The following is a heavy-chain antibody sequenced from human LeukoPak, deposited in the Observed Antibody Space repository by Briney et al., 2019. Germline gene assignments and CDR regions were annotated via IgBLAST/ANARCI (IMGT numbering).Heavy chain of an antibody. CDR3: ARGSRNDYGDYAMGWFFDY. CDR1: GGSVSSHF. D-gene: IGHD4-17*01. V-gene: IGHV4-59*06. CDR2: IYYSGST. Sequence: SGTLSLTCTVSGGSVSSHFWSWIRQPPGKGLEWIGYIYYSGSTYYNPSLKSRVTISADTSKNQFSLKLSSVTAADTAVYYCARGSRNDYGDYAMGWFFDYWGQGTLVTVSS. J-gene: IGHJ4*02.